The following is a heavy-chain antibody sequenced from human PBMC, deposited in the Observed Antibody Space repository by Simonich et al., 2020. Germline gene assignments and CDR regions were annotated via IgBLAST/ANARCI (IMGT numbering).Heavy chain of an antibody. D-gene: IGHD7-27*01. CDR1: GYTFTGYY. CDR2: INPNRGGT. J-gene: IGHJ3*02. CDR3: ARGRLTGDKGAFDI. Sequence: QVQLVQSGAEVKKPGASVKVSCKASGYTFTGYYMHWGRRAPGQGLEWMGGINPNRGGTNYAKKFQGRVTMTRDTSISTAYMELSRLRSDDTAVYYCARGRLTGDKGAFDIWGQGTMVTVSS. V-gene: IGHV1-2*02.